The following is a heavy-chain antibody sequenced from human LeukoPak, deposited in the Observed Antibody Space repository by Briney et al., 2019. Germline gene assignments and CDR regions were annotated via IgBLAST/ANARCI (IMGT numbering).Heavy chain of an antibody. D-gene: IGHD6-19*01. J-gene: IGHJ2*01. CDR1: GGSFSGYY. CDR3: ARFDSSGLGYFDL. V-gene: IGHV4-34*01. CDR2: INHSGST. Sequence: SETLSLTCAVYGGSFSGYYWSWIRQPPGKGLEWIGEINHSGSTNYNPSLKSRVTISVDTSKNQFSLKLSSVTAADTAVYYCARFDSSGLGYFDLWGHGTLVTVSS.